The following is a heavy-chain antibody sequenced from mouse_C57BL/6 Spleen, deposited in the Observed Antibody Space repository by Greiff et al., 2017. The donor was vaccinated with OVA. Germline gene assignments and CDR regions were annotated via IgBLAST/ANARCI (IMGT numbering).Heavy chain of an antibody. D-gene: IGHD2-3*01. CDR3: ARIRDGYYGGFAY. V-gene: IGHV5-4*01. CDR2: ISDGGSYT. CDR1: GFTFSSYA. Sequence: EVQLVESGGGLVKPGGSLKLSCAASGFTFSSYAMSWVRQTPEKRLEWVATISDGGSYTYYPDNVKGRFTISRDTAKNHLYLQMSHLKSEDTAMYYCARIRDGYYGGFAYWGQGTLVTVSA. J-gene: IGHJ3*01.